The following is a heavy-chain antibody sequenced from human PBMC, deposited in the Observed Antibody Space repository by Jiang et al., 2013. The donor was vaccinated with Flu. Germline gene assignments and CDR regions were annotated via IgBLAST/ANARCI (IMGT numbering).Heavy chain of an antibody. CDR1: GFTFSSYG. V-gene: IGHV3-33*01. CDR3: ARDSFGWLLSYYFDY. D-gene: IGHD3-9*01. J-gene: IGHJ4*02. CDR2: IWYDGSNK. Sequence: AASGFTFSSYGMHWVRQAPGKGLEWVAVIWYDGSNKYYADSVKGRFTISRDNSKNTLYLQMNSLRAEDTAVYYCARDSFGWLLSYYFDYWGQGTLVTVSS.